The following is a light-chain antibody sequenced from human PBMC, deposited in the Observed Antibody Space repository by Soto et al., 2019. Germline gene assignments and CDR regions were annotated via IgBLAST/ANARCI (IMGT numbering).Light chain of an antibody. CDR2: GAS. CDR3: QQYHTWPIT. J-gene: IGKJ4*01. V-gene: IGKV3-15*01. CDR1: QSVSSN. Sequence: EIVITPSPATLSVSPGERATLSCRASQSVSSNLAWYQQKPGQAPRLLIYGASTRATGIPARFSGSGSGTEFTLTISSLQSEDCAIYYCQQYHTWPITFGGGTKVDIK.